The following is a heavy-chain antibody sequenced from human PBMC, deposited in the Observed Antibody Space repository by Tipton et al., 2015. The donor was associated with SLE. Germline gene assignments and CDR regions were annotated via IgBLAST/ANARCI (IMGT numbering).Heavy chain of an antibody. CDR1: GFSISSGYY. CDR3: ARDLAPSY. Sequence: TLSLTCAVSGFSISSGYYWGCIRQPPGKGLEWIGTIYHSGSTYYNPSLKSRVTISVDTSKNQFSLSLSSVTAADTAVYYCARDLAPSYWGQGTLVTVSS. CDR2: IYHSGST. V-gene: IGHV4-38-2*02. J-gene: IGHJ4*02.